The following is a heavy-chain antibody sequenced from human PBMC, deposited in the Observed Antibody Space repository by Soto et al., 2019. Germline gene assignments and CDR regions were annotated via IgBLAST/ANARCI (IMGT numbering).Heavy chain of an antibody. CDR3: ARHAVVPAVIPYWYFDL. D-gene: IGHD2-2*02. Sequence: PSQTLSLTCAISGDSVSSNSAAWNWIRQSPSRGLEWLGRTYYRSKWYNDYAVSVKSRITINPDTSKNQFSLKLSSVTAADTAVYYCARHAVVPAVIPYWYFDLWGRGTLVTVSS. CDR2: TYYRSKWYN. V-gene: IGHV6-1*01. CDR1: GDSVSSNSAA. J-gene: IGHJ2*01.